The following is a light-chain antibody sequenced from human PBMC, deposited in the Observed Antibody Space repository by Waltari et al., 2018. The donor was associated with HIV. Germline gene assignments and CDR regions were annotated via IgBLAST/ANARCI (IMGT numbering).Light chain of an antibody. CDR1: SSAVGGYNY. CDR2: DVS. J-gene: IGLJ1*01. CDR3: CSYAGSYTYV. Sequence: QSALTPPRSVSGSPGQSVTISCTGTSSAVGGYNYVPWYQQHPGKAPKLVIYDVSKRPSGVPDRFSGSKSANTASLTISGLQAEDEADYYCCSYAGSYTYVFGTGTKVTVL. V-gene: IGLV2-11*01.